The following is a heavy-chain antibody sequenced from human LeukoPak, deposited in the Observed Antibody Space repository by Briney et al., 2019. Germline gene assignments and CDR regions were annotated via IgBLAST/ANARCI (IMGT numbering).Heavy chain of an antibody. CDR2: MNPNSGNT. V-gene: IGHV1-8*01. CDR3: ARAIRKKLWFGELADYYYYYMDV. Sequence: ASVKVSCKASGYTFTSYDINWVRQATGQGLEWMGWMNPNSGNTGYAQKFQGRVTMTRNTSISTAYMELSSLRSEDTAVYYCARAIRKKLWFGELADYYYYYMDVWGKGTTVTISS. D-gene: IGHD3-10*01. J-gene: IGHJ6*03. CDR1: GYTFTSYD.